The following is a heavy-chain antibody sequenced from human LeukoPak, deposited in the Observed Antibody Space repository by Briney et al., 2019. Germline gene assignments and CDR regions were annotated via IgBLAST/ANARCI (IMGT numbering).Heavy chain of an antibody. CDR1: GGSVSGYY. V-gene: IGHV4-34*01. Sequence: PSETLSLTCAVYGGSVSGYYWSWIRQPPEKGLEWIGEISHRGRTHYTPSLQSRVTMSVDTSKNQFALNLNSVTAADTAVYYCARVKGGYDSIPPWGQGTLVTVSS. CDR2: ISHRGRT. CDR3: ARVKGGYDSIPP. J-gene: IGHJ5*02. D-gene: IGHD3-22*01.